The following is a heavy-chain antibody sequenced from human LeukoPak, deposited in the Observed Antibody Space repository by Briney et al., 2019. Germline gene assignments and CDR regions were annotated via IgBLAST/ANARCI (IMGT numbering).Heavy chain of an antibody. CDR2: INHSGTT. V-gene: IGHV4-34*01. D-gene: IGHD1-26*01. Sequence: SETLSLTCAVYGGSFSGYYWSWIRQPPGKGLEWIGEINHSGTTNYNSSLKSRVTVSVDTSKNQFSLKLSSVTAADKAVYYYARRYSGSYGLYSHHSMDVWGKGTTVTISS. J-gene: IGHJ6*03. CDR3: ARRYSGSYGLYSHHSMDV. CDR1: GGSFSGYY.